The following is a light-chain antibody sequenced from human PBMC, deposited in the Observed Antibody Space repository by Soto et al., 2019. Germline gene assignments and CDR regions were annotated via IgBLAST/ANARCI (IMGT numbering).Light chain of an antibody. CDR2: EVF. V-gene: IGLV2-14*01. Sequence: QSALTQPAAVSGSPGQSITISCTGTNSDLGAYDYVSWYQQHPGKAPRLVIYEVFNRPSWVSDRFSGSKSANTASLTISGLQADDEADYYCSSYTASSARVFGPGTKLTVL. CDR3: SSYTASSARV. CDR1: NSDLGAYDY. J-gene: IGLJ1*01.